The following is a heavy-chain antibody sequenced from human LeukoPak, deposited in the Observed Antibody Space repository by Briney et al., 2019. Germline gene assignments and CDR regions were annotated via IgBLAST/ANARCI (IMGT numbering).Heavy chain of an antibody. V-gene: IGHV3-66*02. J-gene: IGHJ4*02. CDR2: LYSGGNT. Sequence: EGSLRLSCVLSGFTVSSNYMSWVRQAPGKGLEWLSVLYSGGNTYYADSVKGRFTISRDNSENTLYLQMNSLRPEDTAVYYCARGLDSSVVYFDYWGQGTLVTVSS. CDR3: ARGLDSSVVYFDY. D-gene: IGHD3/OR15-3a*01. CDR1: GFTVSSNY.